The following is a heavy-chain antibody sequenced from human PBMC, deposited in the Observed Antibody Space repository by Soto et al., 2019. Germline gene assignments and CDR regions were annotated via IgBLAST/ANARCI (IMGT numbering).Heavy chain of an antibody. CDR2: INPNSGGT. V-gene: IGHV1-2*04. J-gene: IGHJ6*02. Sequence: QVQLVQSGAEVKKPGASVKVSCKASGYTFTGYYMHWVRQAPGQGLEWMGWINPNSGGTNYEQKFQSWVTMTRDPSISTAYMELSRLSSDDTAVYYCARDRNYCSGNESRPRSGMDVWGQGTTVTVSS. D-gene: IGHD3-10*01. CDR1: GYTFTGYY. CDR3: ARDRNYCSGNESRPRSGMDV.